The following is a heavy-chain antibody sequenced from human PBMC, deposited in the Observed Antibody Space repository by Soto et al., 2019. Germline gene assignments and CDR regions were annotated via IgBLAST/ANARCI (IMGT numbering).Heavy chain of an antibody. J-gene: IGHJ4*02. Sequence: EVKMLESGGGLVQPGGSLRLSCAASGFTLSSYGMSWVRQAPGKGLEWVSAISGIGGSTYYADSVKGRFTISRDNSKNTLYLQMNSLRAEDTAVYYCAKGAYYHGSGSYFPFDYWGQGTLVTVSS. CDR1: GFTLSSYG. CDR3: AKGAYYHGSGSYFPFDY. D-gene: IGHD3-10*01. V-gene: IGHV3-23*01. CDR2: ISGIGGST.